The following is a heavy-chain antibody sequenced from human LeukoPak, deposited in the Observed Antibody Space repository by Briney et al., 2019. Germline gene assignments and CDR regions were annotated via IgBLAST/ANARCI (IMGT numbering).Heavy chain of an antibody. CDR2: VYYSGST. Sequence: PSETLSLTCTVSGDSLSGFYWSWLRQPPGKGLEWIGYVYYSGSTTYNPSLKSRVTISVDTSRNQFSLILGSVTAADTAVYYRARDSTTMDARWFDPWGQGTLVTVSS. CDR3: ARDSTTMDARWFDP. V-gene: IGHV4-59*01. D-gene: IGHD1-1*01. CDR1: GDSLSGFY. J-gene: IGHJ5*02.